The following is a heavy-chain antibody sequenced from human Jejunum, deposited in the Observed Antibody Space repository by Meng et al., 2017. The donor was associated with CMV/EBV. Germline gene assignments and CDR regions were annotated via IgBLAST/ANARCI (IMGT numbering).Heavy chain of an antibody. CDR2: ISGNTKVT. CDR1: ELTFSDYY. D-gene: IGHD2-15*01. Sequence: QVRLVGSGGGLVKPGGSLTLSCAASELTFSDYYMSWIRQAPGKGLEWISYISGNTKVTNYADSVKGRFTISRDNAKNSLYLQMSSLRGEDTAVYYCARAGLGHNSFDPWGQGTLVTVSS. J-gene: IGHJ5*02. CDR3: ARAGLGHNSFDP. V-gene: IGHV3-11*05.